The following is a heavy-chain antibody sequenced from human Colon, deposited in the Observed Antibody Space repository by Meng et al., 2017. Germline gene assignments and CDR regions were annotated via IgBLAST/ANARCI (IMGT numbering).Heavy chain of an antibody. CDR3: ARGGVPWHSSD. J-gene: IGHJ4*02. Sequence: SDPLSLTFTVPGGSISSTTYYWGWIRQPPGKGLERIGVILFSGGTYDKLSLTSRITISLDSSKNQISLKLSSVTATDTAVYYCARGGVPWHSSDWGQGTMVTVSS. CDR1: GGSISSTTYY. V-gene: IGHV4-39*07. CDR2: ILFSGGT. D-gene: IGHD3-10*01.